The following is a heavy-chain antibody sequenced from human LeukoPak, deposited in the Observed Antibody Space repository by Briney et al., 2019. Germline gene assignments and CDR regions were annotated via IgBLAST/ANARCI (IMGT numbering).Heavy chain of an antibody. Sequence: GASVKVSCKASGGTFSSYAICWVRQAPGQGLEWMGGIIPIFGTANYARKFQGRVTITADESTSTAYMELSSLRSEDTAVYYCARAHRGTANTFDYWGQGTLVTVSS. V-gene: IGHV1-69*13. CDR1: GGTFSSYA. CDR3: ARAHRGTANTFDY. J-gene: IGHJ4*02. CDR2: IIPIFGTA. D-gene: IGHD6-13*01.